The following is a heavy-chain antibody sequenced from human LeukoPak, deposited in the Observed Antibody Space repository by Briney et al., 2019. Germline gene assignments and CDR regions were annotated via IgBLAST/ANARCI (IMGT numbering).Heavy chain of an antibody. CDR3: ARDSAGNDY. Sequence: GGSLRLSCEASGFTFSTYWMSWVRQAQGKGLEWVDNIKQDGSEKYYVDSVKGRFTISRDNAKNSLYLQMNSLRAEDTAMYYCARDSAGNDYWGQGTLVTVSS. V-gene: IGHV3-7*01. J-gene: IGHJ4*02. CDR2: IKQDGSEK. D-gene: IGHD6-13*01. CDR1: GFTFSTYW.